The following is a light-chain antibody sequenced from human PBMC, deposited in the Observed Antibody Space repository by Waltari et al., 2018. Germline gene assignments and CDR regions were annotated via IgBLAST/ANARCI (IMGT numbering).Light chain of an antibody. CDR3: ASWGDSLNGMV. Sequence: QTLPTQPPSVSGTPGPTVSISCSGGNSNTRSKPVNWYQRLPGAAPTLLIFSNAQRPSGVPDRVSGSKSGNSASLTISGLRSEDEADYYCASWGDSLNGMVFGGGTKLTVL. V-gene: IGLV1-44*01. J-gene: IGLJ2*01. CDR2: SNA. CDR1: NSNTRSKP.